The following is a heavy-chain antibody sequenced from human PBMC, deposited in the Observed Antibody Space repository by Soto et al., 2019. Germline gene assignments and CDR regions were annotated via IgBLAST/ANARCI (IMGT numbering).Heavy chain of an antibody. J-gene: IGHJ6*02. V-gene: IGHV3-21*04. CDR3: ARSWVTGKGGIDV. Sequence: PGGSLRLSCAASGFTFSSYSMNWVRQAPGKGLEWVSSISSSSSYIYYADSVKGRVTMTTDTSTNTAYLDLWTLISDDTAVYYCARSWVTGKGGIDVWGQGTTVTVSS. D-gene: IGHD3-16*01. CDR2: ISSSSSYI. CDR1: GFTFSSYS.